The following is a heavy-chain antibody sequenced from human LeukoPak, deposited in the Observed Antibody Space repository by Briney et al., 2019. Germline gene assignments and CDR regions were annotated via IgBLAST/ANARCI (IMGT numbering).Heavy chain of an antibody. CDR1: GFTFSSYW. V-gene: IGHV3-7*01. D-gene: IGHD6-13*01. CDR2: IKQDGSEK. CDR3: ARYLSSSWRLYNTYYMDV. Sequence: GGSLRLSCAASGFTFSSYWMSWVRQAPGKGLEWVANIKQDGSEKYYVDSVKGRFTISRDNAKNSLYLQMNSLRAEDTAVYYCARYLSSSWRLYNTYYMDVWGKGTTVTVSS. J-gene: IGHJ6*03.